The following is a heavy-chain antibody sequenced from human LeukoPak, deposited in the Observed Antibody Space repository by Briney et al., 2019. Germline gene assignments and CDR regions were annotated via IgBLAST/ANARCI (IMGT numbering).Heavy chain of an antibody. CDR2: IYHSGST. Sequence: SETLSLTCAVSGGSISSGGYSWSWIRQPPGKGLEWIGYIYHSGSTYYNPSLKSRVTISVDRSKNQFSLKLSSVTAADTAVYYCARDVDGGYFDYWGRGTLVTVSS. CDR1: GGSISSGGYS. V-gene: IGHV4-30-2*01. CDR3: ARDVDGGYFDY. J-gene: IGHJ4*02. D-gene: IGHD3-9*01.